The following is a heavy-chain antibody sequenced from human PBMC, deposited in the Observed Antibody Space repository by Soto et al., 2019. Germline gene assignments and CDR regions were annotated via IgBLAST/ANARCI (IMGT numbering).Heavy chain of an antibody. J-gene: IGHJ5*02. CDR2: IYFTGNT. Sequence: SETLSLTCTVSGDSVSSGNYYWSWIRQPPGKGLEWIGSIYFTGNTNYNPSLKSRLTMSIDTSRNLFSLRLGSVTAADTAVYYCGRVPVDTYMIYWSDPWGQGTLVTVSS. D-gene: IGHD3-16*01. CDR1: GDSVSSGNYY. CDR3: GRVPVDTYMIYWSDP. V-gene: IGHV4-61*01.